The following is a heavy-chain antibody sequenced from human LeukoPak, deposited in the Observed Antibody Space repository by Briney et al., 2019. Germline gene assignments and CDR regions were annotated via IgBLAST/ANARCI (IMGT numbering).Heavy chain of an antibody. J-gene: IGHJ6*03. CDR2: IYYSGST. V-gene: IGHV4-59*02. D-gene: IGHD6-13*01. CDR3: ARDGSRTAAAGTADYMDV. CDR1: GGSVSSYY. Sequence: SETLSLTCTVSGGSVSSYYWSWIRQPPGKGLEWIGYIYYSGSTNYNPSLKSRVTISVDTSKNQFSLKLSSVTAADTAVYYCARDGSRTAAAGTADYMDVWGKGTTVTVSS.